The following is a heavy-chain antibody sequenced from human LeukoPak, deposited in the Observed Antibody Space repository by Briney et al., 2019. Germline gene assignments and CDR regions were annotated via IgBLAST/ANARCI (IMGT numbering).Heavy chain of an antibody. CDR2: IYYSGST. D-gene: IGHD3-10*01. Sequence: PSETLSLTCTVSGGSISSYYWSWIRQPPGKGLEWIGYIYYSGSTNYNPSLKSRVTISVDTSKNQFSLKLSSVTAADTAVYYCSSTRFGEDDWFDPWGQGTLVTVSS. V-gene: IGHV4-59*08. CDR1: GGSISSYY. J-gene: IGHJ5*02. CDR3: SSTRFGEDDWFDP.